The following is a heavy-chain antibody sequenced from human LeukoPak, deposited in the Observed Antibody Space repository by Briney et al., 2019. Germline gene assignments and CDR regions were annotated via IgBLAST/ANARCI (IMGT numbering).Heavy chain of an antibody. CDR2: IYWDDDK. D-gene: IGHD3-10*01. CDR3: AHRLIVRGVLKPFDP. J-gene: IGHJ5*02. CDR1: GFSLTTSGVG. V-gene: IGHV2-5*02. Sequence: FGPTLVNPTQTLTLTCTFSGFSLTTSGVGVGWIRQPPGKALEWLALIYWDDDKRYSPSLKTRLTITKDTSKNQVVLTMTNMDPVDTATYYCAHRLIVRGVLKPFDPWGQGTLVTVSS.